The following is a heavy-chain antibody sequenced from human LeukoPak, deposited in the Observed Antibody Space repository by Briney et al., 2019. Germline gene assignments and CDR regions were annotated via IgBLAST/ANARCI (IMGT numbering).Heavy chain of an antibody. CDR3: ARAPYSSGFTGYMDV. CDR2: IYPGGSDT. CDR1: GYSFTSYW. Sequence: GESLKISCKGSGYSFTSYWIGWVRQMPGKGLEWMGIIYPGGSDTRYSPSFQGQVTISADKSISTAYLQWSSLKASDTAMYYCARAPYSSGFTGYMDVWGKGTTVTVSS. V-gene: IGHV5-51*01. J-gene: IGHJ6*03. D-gene: IGHD6-19*01.